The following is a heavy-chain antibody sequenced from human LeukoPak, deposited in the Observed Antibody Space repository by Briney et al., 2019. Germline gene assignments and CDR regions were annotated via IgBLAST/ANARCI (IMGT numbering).Heavy chain of an antibody. CDR3: AKPLRFLEWLLSAPFDY. Sequence: GGSLRLSCAPSGFTFSSYAKSWVCQAPGKGLEWVSAISGSGGSTYYADSVKGRFTISRDNSKNTLYLQMNSLRAEDTAVYYCAKPLRFLEWLLSAPFDYWGQGTLVTVSS. D-gene: IGHD3-3*01. CDR1: GFTFSSYA. CDR2: ISGSGGST. J-gene: IGHJ4*02. V-gene: IGHV3-23*01.